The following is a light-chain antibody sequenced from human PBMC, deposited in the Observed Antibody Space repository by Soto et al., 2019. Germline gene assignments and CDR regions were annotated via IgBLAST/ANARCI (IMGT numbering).Light chain of an antibody. Sequence: DIQLTQSPIFLSASVGARVTLSCRASQALFNSLAWYQQKPGKAPNLLIFGASTLQSGVPSRFSGSGSGTEFTLTISSLQPEDFATYYCQQLNSHPRPFGQRTKREIK. CDR3: QQLNSHPRP. CDR2: GAS. J-gene: IGKJ2*01. CDR1: QALFNS. V-gene: IGKV1-9*01.